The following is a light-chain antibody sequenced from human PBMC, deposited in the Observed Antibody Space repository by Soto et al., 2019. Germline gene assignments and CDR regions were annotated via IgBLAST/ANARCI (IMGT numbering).Light chain of an antibody. CDR3: QQYDNLST. CDR2: GAS. J-gene: IGKJ1*01. Sequence: DIQMTQSPSTLSASVGDRATITCRASQSIRNKLAWYQQKPGKAPKLLIYGASTWDSGIPARFSGRGSGTEFTLTISSLQSEDFAVYYCQQYDNLSTFGQGTKVDIK. CDR1: QSIRNK. V-gene: IGKV1-5*01.